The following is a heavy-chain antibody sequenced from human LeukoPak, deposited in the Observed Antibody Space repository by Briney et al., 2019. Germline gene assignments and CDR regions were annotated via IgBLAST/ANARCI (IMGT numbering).Heavy chain of an antibody. CDR1: GGSFSGYY. D-gene: IGHD2-2*01. J-gene: IGHJ5*02. CDR3: ARGGGYCSSTSCPKYNWFDP. Sequence: SETLSLTCAVYGGSFSGYYWSWIRQPPGKGLEWIGEINHSGSTNYNPVLKSRVTISVDTSKNQFSLKLSSVTAADTAVYYCARGGGYCSSTSCPKYNWFDPWGQGTLVTVSS. V-gene: IGHV4-34*01. CDR2: INHSGST.